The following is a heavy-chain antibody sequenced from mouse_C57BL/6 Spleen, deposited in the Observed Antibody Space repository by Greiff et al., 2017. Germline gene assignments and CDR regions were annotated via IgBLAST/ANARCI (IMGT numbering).Heavy chain of an antibody. D-gene: IGHD2-3*01. CDR1: GYTFTSYW. CDR3: ARDGYYSAWFAD. Sequence: QVQLQQPGAELVKPGASVKLSCKASGYTFTSYWMHWVKQRPGQGLEWIGMIHPNSGSTNYNEKFKGKATLTVDKSSSTAYMQLSSLTSEDSAVYYSARDGYYSAWFADWGQGTLVTVSA. V-gene: IGHV1-64*01. J-gene: IGHJ3*01. CDR2: IHPNSGST.